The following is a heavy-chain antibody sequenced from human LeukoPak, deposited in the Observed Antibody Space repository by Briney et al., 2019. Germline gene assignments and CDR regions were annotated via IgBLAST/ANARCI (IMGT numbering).Heavy chain of an antibody. Sequence: GGSLRLSCAASGFVFNDYYMSWIRQAPGKGLEWVSYISDSGSTIHYADSVEGRFTISRDNAKNSLHLQMNSLRAEDTAVYYCAPLGELVDGGWGQGTLVTVSS. D-gene: IGHD3-16*01. J-gene: IGHJ4*02. CDR3: APLGELVDGG. V-gene: IGHV3-11*04. CDR2: ISDSGSTI. CDR1: GFVFNDYY.